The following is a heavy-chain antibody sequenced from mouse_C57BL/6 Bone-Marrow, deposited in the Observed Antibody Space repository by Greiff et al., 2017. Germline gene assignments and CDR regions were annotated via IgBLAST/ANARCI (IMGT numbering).Heavy chain of an antibody. CDR3: ARKLGTLLD. Sequence: LQQPGASVKMSCKASGYTFTSYWITWVKQRPGQGLEWIGDIYPGSGSTNYNEKFKSKATLTVDTSSSTAYMQLSSLTSEDSAVYYCARKLGTLLDWGQGTTLTVSS. V-gene: IGHV1-55*01. D-gene: IGHD4-1*01. CDR1: GYTFTSYW. CDR2: IYPGSGST. J-gene: IGHJ2*01.